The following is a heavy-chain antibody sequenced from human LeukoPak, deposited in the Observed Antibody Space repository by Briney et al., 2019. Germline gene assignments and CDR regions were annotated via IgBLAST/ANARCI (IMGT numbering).Heavy chain of an antibody. CDR3: VVTRTRGDH. V-gene: IGHV3-7*03. CDR2: INQEGNDK. D-gene: IGHD4-23*01. J-gene: IGHJ4*02. CDR1: GVTFRNYW. Sequence: AGSLRLSCAASGVTFRNYWMSWVRQAPGKGLEWVANINQEGNDKYYVDSVKGRFTISRDNTKNSLFLQMNSLRAEDTAVYYCVVTRTRGDHWGKGTLVTVSS.